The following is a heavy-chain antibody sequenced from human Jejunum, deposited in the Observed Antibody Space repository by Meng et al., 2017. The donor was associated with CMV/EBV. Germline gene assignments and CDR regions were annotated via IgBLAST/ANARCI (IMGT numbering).Heavy chain of an antibody. CDR3: ARMGGTTGSAFDI. J-gene: IGHJ3*02. Sequence: SGFTFTTYDMHWVRQATGKGLEWVSGIGLVGDTYYSVSVKGRFTISRENAKNSFYLQMSSLRAGDTAVYYCARMGGTTGSAFDIWGQGTMVTVSS. CDR2: IGLVGDT. D-gene: IGHD1-1*01. V-gene: IGHV3-13*01. CDR1: GFTFTTYD.